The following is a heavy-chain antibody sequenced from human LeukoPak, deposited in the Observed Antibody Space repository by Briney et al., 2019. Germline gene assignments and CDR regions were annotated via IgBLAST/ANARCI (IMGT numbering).Heavy chain of an antibody. J-gene: IGHJ4*02. V-gene: IGHV3-30*18. Sequence: GRSLRLSCAASGFTFSNYGMHWVRQAPGKGLEWVTLISYDGSNKYYADSVKGRFTISRDNSKNTLYLQMNSLRAEDTAVYYCAKDYRPHDFWSGLVDYWGQGTLVTVSS. D-gene: IGHD3-3*01. CDR3: AKDYRPHDFWSGLVDY. CDR1: GFTFSNYG. CDR2: ISYDGSNK.